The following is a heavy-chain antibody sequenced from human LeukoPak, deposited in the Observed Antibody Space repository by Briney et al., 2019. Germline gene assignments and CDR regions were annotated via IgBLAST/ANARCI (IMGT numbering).Heavy chain of an antibody. J-gene: IGHJ4*02. Sequence: GGSLRLSCAASGFTFSTYAMSWVRQAPGKGLEWVSGFSVSDATTYYADSVKGRFTISRDNSKNTLYLQIASLRDEDTAVYYCVKDPNLRSGDYIIRWGQGTLVMVSS. CDR2: FSVSDATT. CDR1: GFTFSTYA. D-gene: IGHD4-17*01. V-gene: IGHV3-23*01. CDR3: VKDPNLRSGDYIIR.